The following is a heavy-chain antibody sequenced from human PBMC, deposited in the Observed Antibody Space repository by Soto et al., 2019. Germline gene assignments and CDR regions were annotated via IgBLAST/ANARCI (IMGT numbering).Heavy chain of an antibody. CDR2: INPSGGST. CDR1: GYTFTSYY. J-gene: IGHJ6*02. Sequence: ASVKVSCKASGYTFTSYYMHWVRQAPGQGLEWMGIINPSGGSTSYAQKFQGRVTMTRDTSTSTVYMELSSLRSEDTAVYYCARGMATIKSYYYYYGMDVWGQGTTVTVSS. D-gene: IGHD5-12*01. V-gene: IGHV1-46*01. CDR3: ARGMATIKSYYYYYGMDV.